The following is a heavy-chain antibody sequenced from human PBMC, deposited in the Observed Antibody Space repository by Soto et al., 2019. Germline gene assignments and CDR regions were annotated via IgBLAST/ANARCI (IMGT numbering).Heavy chain of an antibody. CDR1: GYSISSSNW. Sequence: QVQLQESGPGLVKPSDTLSLTCAVSGYSISSSNWWGWIRQPPGKGLEWIGYIYYSGTTYYNPSLKGPVTRSVDTSKTQFSRRLTSVTAVDTAVYYCARREIQGPIDYWGQGTLVTVSS. CDR2: IYYSGTT. CDR3: ARREIQGPIDY. J-gene: IGHJ4*02. V-gene: IGHV4-28*01. D-gene: IGHD1-26*01.